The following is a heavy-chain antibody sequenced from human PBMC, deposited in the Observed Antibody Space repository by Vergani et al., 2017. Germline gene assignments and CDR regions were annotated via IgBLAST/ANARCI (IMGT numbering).Heavy chain of an antibody. J-gene: IGHJ3*02. Sequence: QVQLVQSGAEVKKPGASVKVSCKASGYTFTGYYMHWVRQAPGQGLEWMGWINPNSGTTNYAQKFQGRVTMTRDTSISTAYMELSRLRSDDTAVYYCAKLTYGDYVADAFDIWGQGKMVTVSS. CDR2: INPNSGTT. D-gene: IGHD4-17*01. CDR3: AKLTYGDYVADAFDI. V-gene: IGHV1-2*02. CDR1: GYTFTGYY.